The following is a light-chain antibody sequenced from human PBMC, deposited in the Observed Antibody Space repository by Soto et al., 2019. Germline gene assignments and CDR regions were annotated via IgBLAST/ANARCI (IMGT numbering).Light chain of an antibody. V-gene: IGLV2-11*01. CDR1: SSDVGGYNY. CDR2: DVS. Sequence: QSVLTQPRSVSGSPGQSVTISCTGTSSDVGGYNYVSWYQQHPGKAPKLMIFDVSERPSGVPDRFSGSKSGNTASLIISGLQAEEEADYYCCSYAGKCICVFGAGTKLTVL. J-gene: IGLJ1*01. CDR3: CSYAGKCICV.